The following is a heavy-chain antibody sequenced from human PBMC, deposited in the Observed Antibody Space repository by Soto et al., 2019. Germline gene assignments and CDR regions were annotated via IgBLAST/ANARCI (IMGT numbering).Heavy chain of an antibody. D-gene: IGHD3-3*01. CDR2: IDPSDSYT. J-gene: IGHJ6*02. CDR1: GYSFTSYW. CDR3: ARGSGYYTSDYYYYYGMDV. V-gene: IGHV5-10-1*01. Sequence: GESLKLSCKGSGYSFTSYWISWVRQMPGKGLEWMGRIDPSDSYTNYSPSFQGHVTISADKSISTAYLQWSSLKASDTAMYYCARGSGYYTSDYYYYYGMDVWGQGTTVTVSS.